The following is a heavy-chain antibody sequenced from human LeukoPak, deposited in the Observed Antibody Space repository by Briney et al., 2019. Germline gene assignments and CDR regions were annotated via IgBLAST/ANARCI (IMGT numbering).Heavy chain of an antibody. D-gene: IGHD3-10*01. CDR2: IYHSGST. CDR3: ARTTRITMVRRDRVNYYYYMDV. V-gene: IGHV4-4*02. Sequence: SETLSLTCAVSGGSISSSNWWSWVRQPPGKGLEWIGEIYHSGSTNYNPSLKSRVTISVDTSKNQFSLKLSSVTAADTAVYYCARTTRITMVRRDRVNYYYYMDVWGKGTTVTVSS. CDR1: GGSISSSNW. J-gene: IGHJ6*03.